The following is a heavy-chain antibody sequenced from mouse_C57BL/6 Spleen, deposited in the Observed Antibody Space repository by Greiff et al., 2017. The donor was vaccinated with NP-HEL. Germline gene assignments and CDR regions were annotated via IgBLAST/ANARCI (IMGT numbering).Heavy chain of an antibody. J-gene: IGHJ2*01. D-gene: IGHD1-1*01. CDR1: GYAFSSYW. V-gene: IGHV1-80*01. CDR2: IYPGDGDT. CDR3: AREEDYGSRYFDY. Sequence: VQLQQSGAELVKPGASVKISCKASGYAFSSYWMNWVKQRPGKGLEWIGQIYPGDGDTNYNGKFKGKATLTADKSSSTAYMQLSSLTSEDSAVYFCAREEDYGSRYFDYWGQGTTLTVSS.